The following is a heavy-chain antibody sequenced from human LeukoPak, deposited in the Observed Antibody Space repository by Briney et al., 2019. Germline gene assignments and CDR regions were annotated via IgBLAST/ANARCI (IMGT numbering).Heavy chain of an antibody. V-gene: IGHV4-39*01. CDR2: IYYSGST. CDR1: DVSISSSSYY. Sequence: SETLSLTCTVSDVSISSSSYYWGWIRQPPGKGLEWIGSIYYSGSTYYNPSLKSRVTISVDTSKNQFSLKLSSVTAADTAVYYCASEPRYSSSYFFDPWGQGTLVTVSS. D-gene: IGHD6-13*01. CDR3: ASEPRYSSSYFFDP. J-gene: IGHJ5*02.